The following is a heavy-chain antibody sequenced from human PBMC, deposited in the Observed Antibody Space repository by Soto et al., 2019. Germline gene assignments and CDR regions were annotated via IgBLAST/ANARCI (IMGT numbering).Heavy chain of an antibody. Sequence: QVQLVQSGAEVREPGSSVKVSCEASGGTFRSYAINWVRQAPGQGLEWMGGIIPMFGKPNYAEKFLGRVNTSADECTRTAYMEVTRLKSEYTAVYYCARSMETNYFYCREVWGLGTTVTVSS. CDR3: ARSMETNYFYCREV. J-gene: IGHJ6*02. CDR1: GGTFRSYA. V-gene: IGHV1-69*01. D-gene: IGHD2-8*01. CDR2: IIPMFGKP.